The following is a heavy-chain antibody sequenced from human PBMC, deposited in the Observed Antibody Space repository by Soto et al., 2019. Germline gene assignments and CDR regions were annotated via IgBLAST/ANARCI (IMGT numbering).Heavy chain of an antibody. CDR3: TKSSGGSSSVGMDY. CDR2: ITRDGYIK. J-gene: IGHJ4*02. Sequence: QVQLVESGGGVVQPGRSLRLSCAVSGFIFKNYALNWVRQAPGKGLEWVASITRDGYIKYYADSVKGRFTISRDNSKNTLSLQMTALRCEDSSVYYCTKSSGGSSSVGMDYWGPGTLVTVSS. D-gene: IGHD6-6*01. CDR1: GFIFKNYA. V-gene: IGHV3-30*04.